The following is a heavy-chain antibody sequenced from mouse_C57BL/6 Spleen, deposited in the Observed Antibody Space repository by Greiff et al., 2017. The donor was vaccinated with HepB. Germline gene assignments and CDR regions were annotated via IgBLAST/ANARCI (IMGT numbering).Heavy chain of an antibody. V-gene: IGHV1-59*01. Sequence: QVQLQQPGAELVRPGTSVKLSCKASGYTFTSYWMHWVKQRPGQGLEWIGVIDPSDSYTNYNQKFKGKATLTVDTSSSKAYMQLSSLTSEDSAVYYCARWTTVVEWYFDVWGTGTTVTVSS. CDR3: ARWTTVVEWYFDV. CDR1: GYTFTSYW. D-gene: IGHD1-1*01. CDR2: IDPSDSYT. J-gene: IGHJ1*03.